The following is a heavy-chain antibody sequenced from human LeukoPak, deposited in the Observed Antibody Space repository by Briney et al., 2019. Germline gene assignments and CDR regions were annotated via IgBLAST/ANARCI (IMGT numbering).Heavy chain of an antibody. V-gene: IGHV1-69*05. Sequence: SVKVSCKASGGTFSSYAISWVRQAPGQGLEWMGGIIPIFGTANYAQKFQGRVTITTDESTSTAYMELSSLRSENTAVYYCARSTQASPSSYYYYMDVWGKGTTVTVSS. CDR2: IIPIFGTA. CDR1: GGTFSSYA. J-gene: IGHJ6*03. CDR3: ARSTQASPSSYYYYMDV.